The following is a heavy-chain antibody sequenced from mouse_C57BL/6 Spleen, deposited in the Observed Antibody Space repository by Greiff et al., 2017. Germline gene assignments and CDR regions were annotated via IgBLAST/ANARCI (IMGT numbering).Heavy chain of an antibody. D-gene: IGHD1-1*01. CDR1: GFSFNTYA. V-gene: IGHV10-1*01. CDR2: IRSKSNNYAT. J-gene: IGHJ3*01. CDR3: VRDYYGSSYPFAY. Sequence: EVQLVESGGGLVQPKGSLKLSCAASGFSFNTYAMNWVRQAPGKGLEWVARIRSKSNNYATYYADSVKDRFTISRDDSESMLYLQMNNLKTEDTAMYYCVRDYYGSSYPFAYWGQGTLVTVSA.